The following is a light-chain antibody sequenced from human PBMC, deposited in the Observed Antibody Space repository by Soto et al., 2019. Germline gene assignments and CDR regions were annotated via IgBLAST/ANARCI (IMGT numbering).Light chain of an antibody. V-gene: IGLV2-14*01. Sequence: QCALTQPAAMSVSPGQSITIACTGTSSDVGAYNYVSWYQQHPGKGPKLIIYDVSNRPSGISHRFSGSKSANTASLTISGLQTEHEADYFCTSYTTSSTLSVFGTGPQLTVL. CDR3: TSYTTSSTLSV. CDR1: SSDVGAYNY. J-gene: IGLJ1*01. CDR2: DVS.